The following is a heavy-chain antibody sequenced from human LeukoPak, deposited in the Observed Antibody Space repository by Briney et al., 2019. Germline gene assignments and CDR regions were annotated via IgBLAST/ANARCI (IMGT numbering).Heavy chain of an antibody. CDR3: ARFTPQGYGWGGYNRFDP. J-gene: IGHJ5*02. V-gene: IGHV4-61*10. CDR1: GCSISSCNYY. CDR2: IYYSGST. D-gene: IGHD3-16*01. Sequence: PSETLSLTCTVSGCSISSCNYYWSWIRQPAGKRLEWIGNIYYSGSTNYNPSLKSRVTISVDTSKNQFALNLTSVTAADTAVYYCARFTPQGYGWGGYNRFDPWGQGTLVTVSS.